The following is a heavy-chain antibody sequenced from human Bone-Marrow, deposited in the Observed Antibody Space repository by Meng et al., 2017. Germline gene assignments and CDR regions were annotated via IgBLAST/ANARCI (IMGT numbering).Heavy chain of an antibody. Sequence: GKSLKISCAASGFTFSSYSMNWVRQAPGKGLEWVSSISSSSSYIYYADSVKGRFTISRDNAKNSLYLQMNSLRAEDTAVYYCVVWFGEGRYYYYYGMDVWGQGTTVTVSS. CDR2: ISSSSSYI. V-gene: IGHV3-21*01. D-gene: IGHD3-10*01. J-gene: IGHJ6*02. CDR1: GFTFSSYS. CDR3: VVWFGEGRYYYYYGMDV.